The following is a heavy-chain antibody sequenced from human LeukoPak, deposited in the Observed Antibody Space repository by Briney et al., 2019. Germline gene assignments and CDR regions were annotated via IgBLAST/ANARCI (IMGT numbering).Heavy chain of an antibody. J-gene: IGHJ5*02. CDR3: AREGIAAAGTVLNWFDP. CDR2: IYYSGST. Sequence: SETLSLTCTVSGGSISSYYWSWIRQPPGKGLEWIGYIYYSGSTNYNPSLKSRVTISVHTSKNQFSLKLSSVTAADTAVYYCAREGIAAAGTVLNWFDPWGQGTLVTVSS. V-gene: IGHV4-59*01. CDR1: GGSISSYY. D-gene: IGHD6-13*01.